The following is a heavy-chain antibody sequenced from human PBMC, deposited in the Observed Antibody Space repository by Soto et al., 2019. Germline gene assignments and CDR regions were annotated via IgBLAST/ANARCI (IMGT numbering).Heavy chain of an antibody. CDR1: GYSFTSYW. V-gene: IGHV5-10-1*01. Sequence: GESLKISCKGSGYSFTSYWISWVRQMPGKGLEWMGRIDPSDSYTNYSPSFQGHVTISADKSISTAYLQWSSLKASDTAMYYCARLDIVVVPAAKDYYYGMDVSGQGTTVTVSS. J-gene: IGHJ6*02. CDR2: IDPSDSYT. D-gene: IGHD2-2*03. CDR3: ARLDIVVVPAAKDYYYGMDV.